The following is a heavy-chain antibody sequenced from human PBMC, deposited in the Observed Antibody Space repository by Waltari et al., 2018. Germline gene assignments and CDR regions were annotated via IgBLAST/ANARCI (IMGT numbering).Heavy chain of an antibody. V-gene: IGHV1-69-2*01. D-gene: IGHD3-10*01. CDR1: GYTFMDYF. J-gene: IGHJ4*02. Sequence: EVELVQSGAEVKKPEATVKISCKASGYTFMDYFMHWVQQAPGKGLEWMGRIDPEDGETVYSEKFQGRVTITADTSTDTAYMELSSLTSGDTAVYYCAPLPGGSGQTFDYWGQGTLVTVSS. CDR3: APLPGGSGQTFDY. CDR2: IDPEDGET.